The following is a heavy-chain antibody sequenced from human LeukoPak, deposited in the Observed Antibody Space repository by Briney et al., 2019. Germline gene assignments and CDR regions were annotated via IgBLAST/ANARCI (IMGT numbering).Heavy chain of an antibody. CDR3: ARGLEDIVVVPAALDY. CDR1: GYSISSGYY. V-gene: IGHV4-38-2*02. D-gene: IGHD2-2*01. CDR2: IYHSGST. Sequence: SETLSLTCTVSGYSISSGYYWGWIRQPPGKGLEWIGSIYHSGSTYYNPSLKSRVTISVDTSKNQFSLKLSSVTAADTAVYYCARGLEDIVVVPAALDYWGQGTLVTVSS. J-gene: IGHJ4*02.